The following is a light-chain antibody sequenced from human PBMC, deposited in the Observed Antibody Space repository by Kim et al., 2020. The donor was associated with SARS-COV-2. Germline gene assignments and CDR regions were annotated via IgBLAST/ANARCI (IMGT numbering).Light chain of an antibody. V-gene: IGKV3-20*01. CDR2: ATS. Sequence: EIVLTQSPGTLSLSPGERATLSCRASQSVSTNYLAWYQQKPGQAPRLLIYATSSRATGIPDRFSGSGSGTDFTLTISRLEPEDFAVYYCQQYVSSLPITFGQGTRLEIK. J-gene: IGKJ5*01. CDR1: QSVSTNY. CDR3: QQYVSSLPIT.